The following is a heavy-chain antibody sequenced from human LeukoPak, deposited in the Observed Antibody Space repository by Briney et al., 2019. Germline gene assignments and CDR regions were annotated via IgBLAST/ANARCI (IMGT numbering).Heavy chain of an antibody. CDR2: IKQDGSEK. CDR3: ARDQYFDSSGYYSDN. J-gene: IGHJ4*02. D-gene: IGHD3-22*01. V-gene: IGHV3-7*01. Sequence: GGSLRLSCAASGFTFTIFWMSWVRQAPGKGLEWVANIKQDGSEKYYVDFVKGRFTISRDNAENTLYLQMNSLRAEDTAVYYCARDQYFDSSGYYSDNWGQGTLVTVSS. CDR1: GFTFTIFW.